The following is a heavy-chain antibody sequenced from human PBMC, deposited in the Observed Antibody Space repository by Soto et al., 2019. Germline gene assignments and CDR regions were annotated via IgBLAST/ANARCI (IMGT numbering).Heavy chain of an antibody. V-gene: IGHV3-23*01. CDR3: ATGTAGPAH. Sequence: GRSLRLSCAASGFTFSSYAMSWDRQAPGKGLEWVSAISVSGASTYYADSVKGRFTISRDNSKNTLYLQMTSLRAEDTAVYYCATGTAGPAHWGQGTLVTVSS. CDR2: ISVSGAST. CDR1: GFTFSSYA. J-gene: IGHJ1*01. D-gene: IGHD2-2*01.